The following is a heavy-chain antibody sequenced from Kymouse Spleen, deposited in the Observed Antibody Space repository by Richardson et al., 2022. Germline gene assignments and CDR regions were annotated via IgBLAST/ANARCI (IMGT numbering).Heavy chain of an antibody. CDR3: ARGYSSSTLSYYGMDV. J-gene: IGHJ6*02. V-gene: IGHV3-33*01. Sequence: QVQLVESGGGVVQPGRSLRLSCAASGFTFSSYGMHWVRQAPGKGLEWVAVIWYDGSNKYYADSVKGRFTISRDNSKNTLYLQMNSLRAEDTAVYYCARGYSSSTLSYYGMDVWGQGTTVTVSS. D-gene: IGHD6-6*01. CDR1: GFTFSSYG. CDR2: IWYDGSNK.